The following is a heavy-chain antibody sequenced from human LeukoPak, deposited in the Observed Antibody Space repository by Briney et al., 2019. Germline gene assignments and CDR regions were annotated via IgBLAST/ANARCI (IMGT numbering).Heavy chain of an antibody. CDR3: ARGRRIQLWFRADYYYGMDV. D-gene: IGHD5-18*01. CDR2: IYYSGST. CDR1: GGSISSSSYY. J-gene: IGHJ6*02. Sequence: PSETLSLTCTVSGGSISSSSYYWGWIRQPPGKGLEWIGSIYYSGSTYYNPSLKSRVTISVDTSKNQFSLKLSSVTAADTAVYYCARGRRIQLWFRADYYYGMDVWGQGTTVTVSS. V-gene: IGHV4-39*01.